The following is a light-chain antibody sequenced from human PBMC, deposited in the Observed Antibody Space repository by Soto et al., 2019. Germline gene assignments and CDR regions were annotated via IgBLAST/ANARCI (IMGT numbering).Light chain of an antibody. CDR2: GAS. CDR3: QQYGSSPCT. V-gene: IGKV3-20*01. Sequence: EIVLTQSPGTLSLSPGERATLSCRASQSVSSSYLAWYQQKPGQAPRPLIYGASSRATGIPDRFSGSGSGTDFTLTISRLEPEEFAVYYCQQYGSSPCTFGQGTKLEIK. CDR1: QSVSSSY. J-gene: IGKJ2*02.